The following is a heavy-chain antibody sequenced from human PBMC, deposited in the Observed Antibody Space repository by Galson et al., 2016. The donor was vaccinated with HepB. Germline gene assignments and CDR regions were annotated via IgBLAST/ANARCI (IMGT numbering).Heavy chain of an antibody. CDR3: ARDYNSTWYYYGMGV. CDR2: ISYDGSRK. V-gene: IGHV3-30*03. CDR1: GFTFSRYW. Sequence: SLRLSCAASGFTFSRYWMHWVRQAPGMGLVWVAVISYDGSRKFYADFVEGRFTISRDNSKNTLYLQMNSLRPEDTDVYYCARDYNSTWYYYGMGVWGQGTTVTVSS. D-gene: IGHD3-10*01. J-gene: IGHJ6*02.